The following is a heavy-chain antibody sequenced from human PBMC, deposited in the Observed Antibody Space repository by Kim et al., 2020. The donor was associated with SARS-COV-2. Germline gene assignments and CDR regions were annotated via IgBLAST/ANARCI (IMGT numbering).Heavy chain of an antibody. CDR3: AKDPFYDFWSGYYFVY. J-gene: IGHJ4*02. V-gene: IGHV3-23*01. Sequence: GGSLRLSCAASGFTFSSYAMSWVCQAPGKGLEWVSAISGSGGSTYYADSVKGRFTISRDNSKNTLYLQMNSLRAEDTAVYYCAKDPFYDFWSGYYFVYWGQGTLVTVSS. CDR1: GFTFSSYA. D-gene: IGHD3-3*01. CDR2: ISGSGGST.